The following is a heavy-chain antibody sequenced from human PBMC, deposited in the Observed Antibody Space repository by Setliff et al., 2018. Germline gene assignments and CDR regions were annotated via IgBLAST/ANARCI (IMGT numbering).Heavy chain of an antibody. V-gene: IGHV4-61*02. J-gene: IGHJ4*02. CDR1: GGSITSGSFY. Sequence: SETLSLTCAVSGGSITSGSFYWSWIRQPAGEGLEWIGRLHTSGATVYNPSLRGRVTISADTSTNNFSLKMTSVTAADTAVYYCARDNTIVGATDYWGPGAPVTVSS. D-gene: IGHD1-26*01. CDR2: LHTSGAT. CDR3: ARDNTIVGATDY.